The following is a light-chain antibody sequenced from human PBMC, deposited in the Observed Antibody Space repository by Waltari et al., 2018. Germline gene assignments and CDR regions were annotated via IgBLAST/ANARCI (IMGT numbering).Light chain of an antibody. CDR2: AAS. J-gene: IGKJ2*01. Sequence: DIQMTQSPSSLSASVGDRVTITCRASQAISNSLAWYQQKPGKAPNLLLYAASTLESGVPSRCSGSGSGTDYTLAISSLQPEDFAIYYCQQYSSRPYTFGQGTKLEI. CDR3: QQYSSRPYT. V-gene: IGKV1-NL1*01. CDR1: QAISNS.